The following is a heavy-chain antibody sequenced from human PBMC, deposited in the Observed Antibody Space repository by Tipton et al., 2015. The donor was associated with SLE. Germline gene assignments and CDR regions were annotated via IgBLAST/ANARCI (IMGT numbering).Heavy chain of an antibody. V-gene: IGHV4-61*02. CDR1: GASVSSSFHQ. CDR2: SSGSD. CDR3: ARDHYGSLDY. J-gene: IGHJ4*02. D-gene: IGHD3-16*01. Sequence: TLSLTCTVSGASVSSSFHQWSWIRQPAGEGLEWIGQSSGSDTYNPSLKSRVTISVDTSKNQFSLKMTSVTAADTAGYYCARDHYGSLDYWGQGMLVTVSS.